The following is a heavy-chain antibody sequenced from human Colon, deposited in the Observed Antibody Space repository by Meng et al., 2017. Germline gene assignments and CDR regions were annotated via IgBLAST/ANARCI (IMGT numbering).Heavy chain of an antibody. J-gene: IGHJ5*02. V-gene: IGHV6-1*01. Sequence: QGHFQQSGPGPGKPPQTLSLTWATPGDNVPRSNTAWNWIRKSPSRGLEWLGRTYYTSKWNNDYAVSVRSRITINADTSKSQSSLHLNSVTPEDTAVYYCARGFWKSGFDSWGQGTLVTVSS. CDR1: GDNVPRSNTA. D-gene: IGHD3-3*01. CDR3: ARGFWKSGFDS. CDR2: TYYTSKWNN.